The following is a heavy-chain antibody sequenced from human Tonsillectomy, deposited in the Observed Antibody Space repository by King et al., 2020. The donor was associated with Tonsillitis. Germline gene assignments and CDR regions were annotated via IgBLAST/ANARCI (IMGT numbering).Heavy chain of an antibody. V-gene: IGHV4-4*07. CDR2: ISFSGST. J-gene: IGHJ6*02. CDR3: TRDLITSYYDGSGYGYFNAMDV. Sequence: QLQESGPGLVKPSETLSLTCTVSGGSISGYFWTWIRQPAGKGLEWIGRISFSGSTNYNPSLTSRVTMSVDTSKNQFSLKLNSVTAADTAVYYCTRDLITSYYDGSGYGYFNAMDVWGQGTTVTVSS. D-gene: IGHD3-22*01. CDR1: GGSISGYF.